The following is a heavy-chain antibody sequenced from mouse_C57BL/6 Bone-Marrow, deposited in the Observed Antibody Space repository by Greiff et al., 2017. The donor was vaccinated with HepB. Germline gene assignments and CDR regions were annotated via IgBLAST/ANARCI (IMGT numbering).Heavy chain of an antibody. D-gene: IGHD1-1*02. CDR2: INPSSGYT. J-gene: IGHJ3*01. CDR1: GYTFTSYT. Sequence: LQLKQSGAELARPGASVKMSCKASGYTFTSYTMHWVKQRPGQGLEWIGYINPSSGYTKYNQKFKDKATLTADKSSSTAYMQLSSLTSEDSAVYYCARYGGEGFAYWGQGTLVTVSA. CDR3: ARYGGEGFAY. V-gene: IGHV1-4*01.